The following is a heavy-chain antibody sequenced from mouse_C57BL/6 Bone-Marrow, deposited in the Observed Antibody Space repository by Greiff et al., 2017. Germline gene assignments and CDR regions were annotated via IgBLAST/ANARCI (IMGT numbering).Heavy chain of an antibody. Sequence: EVHLVESGGGLVKPGGSLKLSCAASGFTFSSYAMSWVRQTPEKRLEWVATISDGGSYTYYPDNVKGRFTISRDNAKNNLYLQMSHLKSEDTAMYYCAREGGSYWGQGTLVTVSA. D-gene: IGHD1-1*02. J-gene: IGHJ3*01. CDR1: GFTFSSYA. CDR2: ISDGGSYT. V-gene: IGHV5-4*01. CDR3: AREGGSY.